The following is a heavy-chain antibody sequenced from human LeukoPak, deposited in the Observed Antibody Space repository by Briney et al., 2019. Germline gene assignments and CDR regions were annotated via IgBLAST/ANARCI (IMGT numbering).Heavy chain of an antibody. CDR3: ARSNQADDY. CDR2: INPGGSSI. V-gene: IGHV3-74*01. D-gene: IGHD1-14*01. CDR1: RFTFSSYW. J-gene: IGHJ4*02. Sequence: GGSLRLTCAASRFTFSSYWMHWVRQVPGKGLVWVARINPGGSSITYADSVKGRFTISRDNAKNTLYLQMDSLRAEDTGVYYCARSNQADDYWGQGTLVTVSS.